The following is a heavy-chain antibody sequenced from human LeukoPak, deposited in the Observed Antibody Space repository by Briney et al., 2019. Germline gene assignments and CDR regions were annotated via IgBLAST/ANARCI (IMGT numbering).Heavy chain of an antibody. Sequence: GGSLRLSCGASGFSFRNFAMSWVRLAPGKGLEWVSLIGGRGDASYYADSVKGRFTISRDNSKNTLFLQMGSLRAEDTAVYYCAKGRGSGTWAKDYWGQGTLVTVSS. V-gene: IGHV3-23*01. D-gene: IGHD3-16*01. CDR1: GFSFRNFA. J-gene: IGHJ4*02. CDR3: AKGRGSGTWAKDY. CDR2: IGGRGDAS.